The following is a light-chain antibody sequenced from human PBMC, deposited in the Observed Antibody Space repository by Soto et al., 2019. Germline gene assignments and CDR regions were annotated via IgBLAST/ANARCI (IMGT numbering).Light chain of an antibody. J-gene: IGKJ1*01. V-gene: IGKV1-39*01. CDR2: AAS. CDR1: QTISSW. Sequence: VPQAATTLTSSVAERLNNTFLASQTISSWLAWYQQKPGKAPKLLIFAASSLQSGVPSRFSGSRSGPDFTLTISSLQPEDFATYYCQQSYSSPPTFGQGTKVDI. CDR3: QQSYSSPPT.